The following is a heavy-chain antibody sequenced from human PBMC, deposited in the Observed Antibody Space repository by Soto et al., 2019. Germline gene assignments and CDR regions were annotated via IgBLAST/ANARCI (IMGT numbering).Heavy chain of an antibody. V-gene: IGHV3-73*01. CDR2: IRSDSASSAI. CDR1: GFTFGGSP. D-gene: IGHD2-21*02. Sequence: EAQLVQSGGGLVQPGGSLQLSCAASGFTFGGSPVHWVRQASGKGLEWVGRIRSDSASSAIAYAASVRGRFTLSRDDSKNTAYLQENSLEVEDTGLYYCVREGCRRTDCYSLDLWGHGTGVTGSS. CDR3: VREGCRRTDCYSLDL. J-gene: IGHJ5*02.